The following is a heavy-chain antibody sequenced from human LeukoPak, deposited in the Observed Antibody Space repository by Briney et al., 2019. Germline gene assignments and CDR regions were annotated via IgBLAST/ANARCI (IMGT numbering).Heavy chain of an antibody. CDR1: GGSISSYY. V-gene: IGHV4-59*12. Sequence: SETLSLTCTVSGGSISSYYWSWIRQPPGKGLEWIGYIYYSGSTNYNPSLKSRVTISVDTSKNQFSLKLSSVTAADTAVYYCARGTGLTIFGVVTPSFDYWGQGTLVTVSS. J-gene: IGHJ4*02. D-gene: IGHD3-3*01. CDR2: IYYSGST. CDR3: ARGTGLTIFGVVTPSFDY.